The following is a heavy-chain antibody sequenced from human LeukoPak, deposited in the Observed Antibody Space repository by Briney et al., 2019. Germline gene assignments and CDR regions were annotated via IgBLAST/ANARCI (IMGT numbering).Heavy chain of an antibody. CDR1: GGSIRSYC. Sequence: PSETLSLTCTVSGGSIRSYCWNWVRQPAGKGPEWIGRLHNSGSTKYNPSLKSRVTMSVDMSKNQISLNLTSVTAADTAVYFCARDRGVTTGYPFFFDYWGQGILVTVSS. CDR2: LHNSGST. D-gene: IGHD4-17*01. CDR3: ARDRGVTTGYPFFFDY. V-gene: IGHV4-4*07. J-gene: IGHJ4*02.